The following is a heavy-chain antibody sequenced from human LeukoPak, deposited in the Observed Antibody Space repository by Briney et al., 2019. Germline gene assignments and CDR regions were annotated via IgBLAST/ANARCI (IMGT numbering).Heavy chain of an antibody. Sequence: SETLSLTCAVYGGSFSGYYWSWIRQPPGKGLEWIGEINHSGSTNYNPSLKSRVTISVDTSKNQFSLKLSSVTAADTAVYYCARRGGSSWFRWYFDYWGQGTLVTVSS. V-gene: IGHV4-34*01. CDR2: INHSGST. D-gene: IGHD6-13*01. CDR3: ARRGGSSWFRWYFDY. CDR1: GGSFSGYY. J-gene: IGHJ4*02.